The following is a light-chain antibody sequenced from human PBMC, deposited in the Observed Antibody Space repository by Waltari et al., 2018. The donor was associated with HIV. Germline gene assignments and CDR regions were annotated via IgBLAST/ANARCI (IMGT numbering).Light chain of an antibody. CDR3: SSYGGTNIFL. CDR1: ISVVGRSDY. CDR2: EVN. J-gene: IGLJ3*02. V-gene: IGLV2-8*01. Sequence: QSALTQPPSASASPGQSVTLSCTGTISVVGRSDYVSWFQQPPGKAPKVLIYEVNKRPPGVPARFSGAKSGNTASLTISGLQADDEADYYCSSYGGTNIFLFGGGTKLTVL.